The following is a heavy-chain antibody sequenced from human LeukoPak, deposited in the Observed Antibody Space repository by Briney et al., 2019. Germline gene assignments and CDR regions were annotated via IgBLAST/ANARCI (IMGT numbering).Heavy chain of an antibody. D-gene: IGHD6-13*01. CDR2: ISYDGSNK. Sequence: GGSLRLSCAASGFTFSSYAMHWVRQAPGKGLEWVAVISYDGSNKYYADSVKGRFTISRDNSKNTLYLQMNSLRAEDTAVYYCARDPGIAAADLSFDYWDQGTLVTVSS. J-gene: IGHJ4*02. CDR1: GFTFSSYA. CDR3: ARDPGIAAADLSFDY. V-gene: IGHV3-30*04.